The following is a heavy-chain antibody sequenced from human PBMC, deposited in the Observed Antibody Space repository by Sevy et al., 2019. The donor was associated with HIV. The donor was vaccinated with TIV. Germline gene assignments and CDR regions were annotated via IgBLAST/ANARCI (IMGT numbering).Heavy chain of an antibody. CDR3: AKVLHSSGYRVPGY. CDR2: ISYDGSNK. CDR1: GFTFSSYG. Sequence: GGSLRLSCAASGFTFSSYGMHWVRQAPGKGLEWVAVISYDGSNKYYADSVKGRFTISRDNSTNKLYLQMNSLRAEDTAVYYCAKVLHSSGYRVPGYWGQGTLVTVSS. D-gene: IGHD3-22*01. V-gene: IGHV3-30*18. J-gene: IGHJ4*02.